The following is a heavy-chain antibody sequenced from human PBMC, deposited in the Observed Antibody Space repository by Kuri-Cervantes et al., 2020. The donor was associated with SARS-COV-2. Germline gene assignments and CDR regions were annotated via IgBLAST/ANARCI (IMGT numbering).Heavy chain of an antibody. CDR3: ARAEHLLTTVIAFDY. CDR1: GFTFSSYW. Sequence: GGSLRLPCAASGFTFSSYWMHWVRQAPGKGLVWVSRINSDGSSTSYADSVKGRFTISRDNAKNTLYLQMNSLRAEDTAVYYCARAEHLLTTVIAFDYWGQGTLVTVSS. CDR2: INSDGSST. V-gene: IGHV3-74*01. J-gene: IGHJ4*02. D-gene: IGHD4-17*01.